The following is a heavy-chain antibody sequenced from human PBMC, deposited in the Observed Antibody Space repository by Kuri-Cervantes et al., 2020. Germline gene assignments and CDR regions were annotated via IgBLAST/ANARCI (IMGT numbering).Heavy chain of an antibody. CDR3: AKDYYDSSGYTDAFDI. CDR2: IWYDGSNK. D-gene: IGHD3-22*01. V-gene: IGHV3-30*02. J-gene: IGHJ3*02. Sequence: GGSLRLSCAASGFTFSSYGMHWVRQAPGKGLEWVAVIWYDGSNKYYADSVKGRFTISRDNSKNTLYLQMNSLRAEDTAVYYCAKDYYDSSGYTDAFDIWGQGTRVTVSS. CDR1: GFTFSSYG.